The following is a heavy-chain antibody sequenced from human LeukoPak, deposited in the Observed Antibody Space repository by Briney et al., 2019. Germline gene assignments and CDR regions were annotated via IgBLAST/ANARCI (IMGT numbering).Heavy chain of an antibody. CDR3: TRDSSGYDWFYDY. J-gene: IGHJ4*02. Sequence: KSSETLSLTCAVYGGSFSGYYWSWIRQPPGKGLEWIGEINHSGSTNYNPSLKSRVTMSVDTSKNQFSLMLSSVTAADTAVYFCTRDSSGYDWFYDYWGQGTLVTVSS. CDR1: GGSFSGYY. V-gene: IGHV4-34*01. CDR2: INHSGST. D-gene: IGHD5-12*01.